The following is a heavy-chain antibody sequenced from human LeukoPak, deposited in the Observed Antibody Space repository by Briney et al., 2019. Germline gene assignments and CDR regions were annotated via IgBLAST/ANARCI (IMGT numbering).Heavy chain of an antibody. D-gene: IGHD4-23*01. V-gene: IGHV4-4*02. CDR2: IYDRGDT. Sequence: SETLSLTCAVSGGSISSRNWWSWVRQPPGKGREWIGEIYDRGDTNYTPSPKSPVTTSVEKSKHQFSLKLHSVTAADTAVYYCARSGGNSDFDYWGQGTLVTVSS. CDR1: GGSISSRNW. J-gene: IGHJ4*02. CDR3: ARSGGNSDFDY.